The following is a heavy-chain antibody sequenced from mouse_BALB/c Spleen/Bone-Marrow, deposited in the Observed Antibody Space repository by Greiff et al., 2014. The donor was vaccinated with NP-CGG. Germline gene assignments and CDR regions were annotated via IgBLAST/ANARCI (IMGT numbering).Heavy chain of an antibody. J-gene: IGHJ1*01. V-gene: IGHV7-3*02. CDR3: ARDINYDIYWYFDV. CDR1: GFTFTDYY. D-gene: IGHD2-4*01. Sequence: EVMLVESGGVLVQPGGSLRLSCAPSGFTFTDYYMSWVRQPPGKALGWLVFIRNKAKGYTSENSASVKGRFTISRDNSQSILYLQMNPLRAEDSATYYCARDINYDIYWYFDVWGAGTTVTVSS. CDR2: IRNKAKGYTS.